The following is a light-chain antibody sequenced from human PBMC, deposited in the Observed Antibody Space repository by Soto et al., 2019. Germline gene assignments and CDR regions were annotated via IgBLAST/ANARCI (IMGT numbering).Light chain of an antibody. J-gene: IGLJ2*01. CDR1: SSDVGGYNY. V-gene: IGLV2-14*01. Sequence: QYALTQPASVSGSPGQSITISCTGTSSDVGGYNYVSWYQQHPGKAPKLMIYEVSNRPSGVSNRFSGSESGNTASLTISGLQAEDEAEYYCSSYTRSRALDVVFGGGTKLTVL. CDR3: SSYTRSRALDVV. CDR2: EVS.